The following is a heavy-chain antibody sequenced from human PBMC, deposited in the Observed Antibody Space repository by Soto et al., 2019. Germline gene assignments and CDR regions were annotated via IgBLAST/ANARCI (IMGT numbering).Heavy chain of an antibody. J-gene: IGHJ3*02. Sequence: GASVKVSCKASGYTFTSYAMHWVRQAPGQRLEWMGWINAGNGNTKYSQKFQGRVTITRDTSASTAYMELSSLRSEDTAVYYCARQSYSGSSEGWGAFDIWGQGTMVTVSS. D-gene: IGHD1-26*01. V-gene: IGHV1-3*01. CDR1: GYTFTSYA. CDR3: ARQSYSGSSEGWGAFDI. CDR2: INAGNGNT.